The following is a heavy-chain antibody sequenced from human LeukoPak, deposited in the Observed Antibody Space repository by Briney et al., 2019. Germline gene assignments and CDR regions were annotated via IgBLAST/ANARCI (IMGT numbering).Heavy chain of an antibody. CDR3: ARGSSGYYIGYFDF. V-gene: IGHV3-7*01. Sequence: GGSLRLSCAASGFTFSSYWMTWVRQAPGKRLEWVANMNQDGSKIYYVDSLKGRFTISRDNAKNSLYLQMNGLRAEDTAVYYCARGSSGYYIGYFDFWGQGTLVTVSS. CDR2: MNQDGSKI. CDR1: GFTFSSYW. D-gene: IGHD3-22*01. J-gene: IGHJ4*02.